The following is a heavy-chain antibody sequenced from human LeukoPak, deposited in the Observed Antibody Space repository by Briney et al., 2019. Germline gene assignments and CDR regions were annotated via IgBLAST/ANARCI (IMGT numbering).Heavy chain of an antibody. D-gene: IGHD1-26*01. Sequence: GGSLRLSCAASGFTFSSYAMSWVRQAPGKGLEWVSAISGSGGSTYYADSVKGRFTISRDNSKNTLYLQMISLRAEDTAVYYCAKDRVFFKWELPEFDYWGQGTLVTVSS. CDR3: AKDRVFFKWELPEFDY. V-gene: IGHV3-23*01. J-gene: IGHJ4*02. CDR1: GFTFSSYA. CDR2: ISGSGGST.